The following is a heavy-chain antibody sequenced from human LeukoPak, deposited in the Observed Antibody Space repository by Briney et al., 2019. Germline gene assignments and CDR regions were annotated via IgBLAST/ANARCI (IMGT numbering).Heavy chain of an antibody. J-gene: IGHJ4*02. V-gene: IGHV1-2*06. CDR1: GYTLIDYW. D-gene: IGHD3-3*01. CDR3: ARDRDGGVGTIDY. CDR2: ININSGGI. Sequence: ASVKVSCKASGYTLIDYWIHWVRQAPGQGLEWMGRININSGGINYAQKFQGRVTMTRATSISTAYMELSRLRFDDTAVYYCARDRDGGVGTIDYWGQGTLVPVSS.